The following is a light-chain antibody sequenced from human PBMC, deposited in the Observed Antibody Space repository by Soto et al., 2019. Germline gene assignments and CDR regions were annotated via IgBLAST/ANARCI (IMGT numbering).Light chain of an antibody. J-gene: IGLJ1*01. V-gene: IGLV2-14*01. CDR1: SSAVGGYIY. CDR2: DVS. Sequence: QSVLTQPASVSGSPGQSITISCTGTSSAVGGYIYVSWYQQHPGKAPKLIIYDVSNRPSGVSNRFSGSKSGNTASLTISGLQAEDEADYYCSSYTSSSTYVFGTGTKVTVL. CDR3: SSYTSSSTYV.